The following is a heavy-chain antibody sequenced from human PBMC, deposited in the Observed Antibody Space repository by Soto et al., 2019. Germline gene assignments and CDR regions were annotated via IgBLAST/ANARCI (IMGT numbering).Heavy chain of an antibody. CDR1: GGSISSSSYY. D-gene: IGHD3-10*01. J-gene: IGHJ4*02. Sequence: PSETLSLTCTVSGGSISSSSYYWGWIRQPPGKGLEWFGSIYYSGSTYYNPSLKSRVTISVDTSKNQFSLKLSSVTAADTAVYYCARHSNVLLWFGELLFFPHFDYWGQGTLVTVSS. CDR2: IYYSGST. V-gene: IGHV4-39*01. CDR3: ARHSNVLLWFGELLFFPHFDY.